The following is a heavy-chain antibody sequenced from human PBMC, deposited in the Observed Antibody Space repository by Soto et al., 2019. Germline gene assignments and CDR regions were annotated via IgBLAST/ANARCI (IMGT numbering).Heavy chain of an antibody. CDR3: AGALPYGSSGNDFDY. J-gene: IGHJ4*02. CDR2: INAGNGNT. CDR1: GYTFTSYA. D-gene: IGHD3-22*01. Sequence: GASVKVSCKASGYTFTSYAMHWVRQAPGQRLEWMGWINAGNGNTKYSQKFQGRVTLTRDTSASTAYMELSSLRSEDTAVYYCAGALPYGSSGNDFDYWGQGTLVTVSS. V-gene: IGHV1-3*01.